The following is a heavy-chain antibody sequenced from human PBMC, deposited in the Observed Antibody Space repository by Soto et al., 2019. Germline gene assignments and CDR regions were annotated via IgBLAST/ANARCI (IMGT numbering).Heavy chain of an antibody. CDR3: ARGVLGFCSGGSCYYFDY. D-gene: IGHD2-15*01. J-gene: IGHJ4*02. CDR1: GGSISSGGYY. Sequence: QVQLQESGPGLVKPSQTLSLTCTVSGGSISSGGYYWSWIRQHPGKGLEWIGYIYYSGSTYYNPSLKSRVTISVDTSKNQFSLELSSVTGADTGVYYCARGVLGFCSGGSCYYFDYWGQGTLVTVSS. CDR2: IYYSGST. V-gene: IGHV4-31*03.